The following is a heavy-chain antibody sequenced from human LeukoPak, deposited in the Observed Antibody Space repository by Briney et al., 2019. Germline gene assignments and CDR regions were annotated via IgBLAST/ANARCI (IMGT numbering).Heavy chain of an antibody. D-gene: IGHD4-11*01. J-gene: IGHJ4*02. Sequence: PSETLSLTCTVSSGSISTSNYYWGWVRQPPGKALEWIGNIFYSGSTYYSPSLKGRVTISLDTSRNQFSLQLNSVTPDDTAVYYCAREYGVGYSNYVDCWGQGTLVTVSS. CDR1: SGSISTSNYY. CDR2: IFYSGST. CDR3: AREYGVGYSNYVDC. V-gene: IGHV4-39*07.